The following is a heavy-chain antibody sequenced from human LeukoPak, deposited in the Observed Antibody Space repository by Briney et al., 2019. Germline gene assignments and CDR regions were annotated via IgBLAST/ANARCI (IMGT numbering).Heavy chain of an antibody. V-gene: IGHV4-34*01. CDR2: INHSGST. D-gene: IGHD3-3*01. CDR3: ARVVPGLITIFGVVTDY. Sequence: SETLSLTCAVYGGSFSGYYWSWIRQPPGKGLEWIGEINHSGSTNYNPSLKSRVTISVDTSKNQFSLKLSSVTAADTAVYYCARVVPGLITIFGVVTDYWGQGTLVTVSS. CDR1: GGSFSGYY. J-gene: IGHJ4*02.